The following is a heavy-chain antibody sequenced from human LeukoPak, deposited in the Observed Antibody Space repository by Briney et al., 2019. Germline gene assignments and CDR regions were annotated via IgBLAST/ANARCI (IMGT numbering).Heavy chain of an antibody. CDR2: ISSSSSYI. CDR1: GFTVSTSV. D-gene: IGHD6-13*01. Sequence: GGSLRLSCAVSGFTVSTSVMHWVRQAPGKGLEWVSSISSSSSYIYYADSVKGRFTISRDNAKNSLYLQMNSLRAEDTAVYYCARDGSYSSSFDYWGQGTLVTVSS. J-gene: IGHJ4*02. CDR3: ARDGSYSSSFDY. V-gene: IGHV3-21*01.